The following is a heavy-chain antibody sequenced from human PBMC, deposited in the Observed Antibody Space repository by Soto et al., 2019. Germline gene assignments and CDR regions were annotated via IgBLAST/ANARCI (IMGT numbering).Heavy chain of an antibody. CDR1: GFSLNTAGVG. D-gene: IGHD3-22*01. Sequence: QITLKESGPTLVKPTQTLTLTCTFSGFSLNTAGVGVGWIRQPPGKALEWLAVIYWDDDKRYSPSLKSRLTITKDTPKHQVVVTMINMDPVDTATYYCAHRRYDSSGYYFDFWGQGTLVTVSS. V-gene: IGHV2-5*02. CDR3: AHRRYDSSGYYFDF. CDR2: IYWDDDK. J-gene: IGHJ4*02.